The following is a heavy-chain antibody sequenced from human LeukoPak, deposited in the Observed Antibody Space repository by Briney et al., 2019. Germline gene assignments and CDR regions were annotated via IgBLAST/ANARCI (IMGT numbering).Heavy chain of an antibody. CDR1: GFTFSSYA. J-gene: IGHJ4*02. CDR2: ISGSGGST. Sequence: GGSLRLSCAASGFTFSSYAMSWVRQAPGKGLEWVSAISGSGGSTYYADSVKGRFTISRDNSENTLYLQMNSLRAEDTAVYYCAKDLGYCSSTSCQSPFGYWAREPWSPSPQ. CDR3: AKDLGYCSSTSCQSPFGY. D-gene: IGHD2-2*01. V-gene: IGHV3-23*01.